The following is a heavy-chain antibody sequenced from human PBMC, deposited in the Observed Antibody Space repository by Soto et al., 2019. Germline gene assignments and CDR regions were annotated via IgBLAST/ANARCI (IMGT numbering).Heavy chain of an antibody. CDR1: GGSIISAEYY. Sequence: QVQLQESGPGLVKPSQTLSLTCSVSGGSIISAEYYWTWIRQPPGGGLEWIGHFYYTGSTSYSPSLKSRLTISVDTSKNQFSLRLNSVSAADTAVYYCARDRSNSPDLLDSWGRGTLVTVSS. V-gene: IGHV4-30-4*01. D-gene: IGHD1-1*01. CDR3: ARDRSNSPDLLDS. J-gene: IGHJ4*02. CDR2: FYYTGST.